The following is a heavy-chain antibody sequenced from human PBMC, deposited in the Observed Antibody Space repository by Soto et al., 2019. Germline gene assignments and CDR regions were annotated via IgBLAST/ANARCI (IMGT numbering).Heavy chain of an antibody. CDR2: IYYSGST. V-gene: IGHV4-59*08. D-gene: IGHD3-16*01. CDR1: GGSISGYY. J-gene: IGHJ5*02. Sequence: TSETLSLTCTVSGGSISGYYWSWIRQPPGKGLEWIGYIYYSGSTNYNPSLKSRVTISVDTSKNQFSLKLNSVTAADTAVYYCASIMGLNWFDPWGQGTLVTVSS. CDR3: ASIMGLNWFDP.